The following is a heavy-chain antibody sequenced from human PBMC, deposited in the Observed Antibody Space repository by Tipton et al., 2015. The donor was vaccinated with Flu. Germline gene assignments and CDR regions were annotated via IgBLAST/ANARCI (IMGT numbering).Heavy chain of an antibody. J-gene: IGHJ4*02. CDR2: IRSKANSYAT. V-gene: IGHV3-73*01. CDR1: GFTFSGSA. CDR3: TSPTTVVTSVGLLDY. Sequence: SLRLSCAASGFTFSGSAMHWVRQASGKGLEWVGRIRSKANSYATAYAASVKGRFTISRDDSKNTAYLQMNSLKTEDTAVYYCTSPTTVVTSVGLLDYWGQGTLVTVSS. D-gene: IGHD4-23*01.